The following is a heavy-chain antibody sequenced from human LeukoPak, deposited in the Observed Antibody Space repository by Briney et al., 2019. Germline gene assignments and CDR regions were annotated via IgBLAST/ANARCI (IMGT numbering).Heavy chain of an antibody. V-gene: IGHV3-30*02. CDR2: IQYDGSNK. CDR1: GFTFSNYG. D-gene: IGHD2-15*01. Sequence: PGGPLRLSCAASGFTFSNYGMHWVRQAPGKGLEWVAFIQYDGSNKYYADSVKGRFTISRDNSKNTLYLQMNSLRAEDTALYYCANRYCSGGSCHRDYWGQGTLVTVSS. CDR3: ANRYCSGGSCHRDY. J-gene: IGHJ4*02.